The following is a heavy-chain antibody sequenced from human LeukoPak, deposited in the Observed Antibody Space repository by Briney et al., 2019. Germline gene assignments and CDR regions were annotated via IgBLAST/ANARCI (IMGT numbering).Heavy chain of an antibody. D-gene: IGHD6-13*01. J-gene: IGHJ3*02. CDR3: AKDRDIAVAGTDDAFDI. V-gene: IGHV3-30*18. CDR1: GFTFSSHG. Sequence: GGSLRLSCAASGFTFSSHGMHWVRQAPGKGLEWVAVIAYDGSSEYYADSVKGRFTISRDNSKKTLYLQMNSLRAEDTAVYYCAKDRDIAVAGTDDAFDIWGKGTMVTVSS. CDR2: IAYDGSSE.